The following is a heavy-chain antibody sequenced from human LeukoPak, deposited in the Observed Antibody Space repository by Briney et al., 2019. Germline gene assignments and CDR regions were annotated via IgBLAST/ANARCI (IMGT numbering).Heavy chain of an antibody. CDR1: GYTFSRYG. Sequence: ASVKVSCKASGYTFSRYGINWVRQAPGQGLEWMGWISVYNGNTDYSQRLQGRITMTADTSTSTAFMELTSLRSDDTAVYFCARESTSWSFEYWDQGTLVTVS. CDR3: ARESTSWSFEY. J-gene: IGHJ4*02. V-gene: IGHV1-18*01. CDR2: ISVYNGNT. D-gene: IGHD6-13*01.